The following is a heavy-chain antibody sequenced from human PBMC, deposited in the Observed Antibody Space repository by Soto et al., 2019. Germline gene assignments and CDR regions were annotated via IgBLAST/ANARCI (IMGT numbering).Heavy chain of an antibody. J-gene: IGHJ3*02. CDR3: ARTDAIVAHAFDI. CDR2: IYYSGST. V-gene: IGHV4-59*08. CDR1: GGSISSYY. Sequence: PSETLTLTCTVAGGSISSYYWCWIRQPPGKGLEWIGYIYYSGSTNYNPSLKSRVTISVDTSKNQFSLKPSSVTAADTAVYYCARTDAIVAHAFDIWGQGTMVTVSS. D-gene: IGHD5-12*01.